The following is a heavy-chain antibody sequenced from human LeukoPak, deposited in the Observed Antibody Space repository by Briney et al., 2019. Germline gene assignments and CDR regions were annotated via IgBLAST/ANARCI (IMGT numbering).Heavy chain of an antibody. J-gene: IGHJ5*02. CDR2: IYYSGST. CDR1: GGSVSSGSYY. Sequence: SETLSLTCTVSGGSVSSGSYYWTWIRQPPGKGLEWIGYIYYSGSTNYNPSLKSRVTISVDTSKNQFSLKLSSVTAADTAVYYCAKCITMVRGANRPLFDPWGQGTLVTVSS. V-gene: IGHV4-61*01. D-gene: IGHD3-10*01. CDR3: AKCITMVRGANRPLFDP.